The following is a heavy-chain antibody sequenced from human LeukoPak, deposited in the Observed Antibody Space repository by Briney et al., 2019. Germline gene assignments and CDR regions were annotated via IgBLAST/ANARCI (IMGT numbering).Heavy chain of an antibody. D-gene: IGHD3-22*01. CDR3: AKDKDYYDSSGYYDY. J-gene: IGHJ4*02. V-gene: IGHV3-9*01. CDR1: GFTFDDYA. Sequence: GRSLRLSCAASGFTFDDYAMHWVRQAPGKGLEWVSGISWNSGSIGYADSVKGRFTISRDNAKNSLYLQMNSLRAEDTALYYCAKDKDYYDSSGYYDYWAREPWSPSPQ. CDR2: ISWNSGSI.